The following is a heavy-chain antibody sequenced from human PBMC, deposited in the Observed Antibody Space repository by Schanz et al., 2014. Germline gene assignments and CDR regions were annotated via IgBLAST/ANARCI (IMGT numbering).Heavy chain of an antibody. CDR2: ISDDGSRR. V-gene: IGHV3-30*04. D-gene: IGHD3-10*01. CDR3: AKDPYGSGNHYTY. CDR1: GFIFSYYT. Sequence: QVELVESGGGVVQPGRSLRLSCAASGFIFSYYTIHWVRQAPGKGLEWVAVISDDGSRRHYADFVTGRFTISRDNSKDTVYLQMNSLRAEDTAVYYCAKDPYGSGNHYTYWGRGALVSVSS. J-gene: IGHJ4*02.